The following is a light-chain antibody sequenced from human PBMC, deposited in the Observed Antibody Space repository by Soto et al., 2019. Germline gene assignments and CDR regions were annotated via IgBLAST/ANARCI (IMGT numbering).Light chain of an antibody. CDR2: DAS. CDR3: QQHSDWVT. Sequence: EIMLTQSPATLSLCPGERGTLSCRASQSVSTYLAWYQQKPGQAPRLLIYDASNRATGIPARFSGSGSGTDFTLTISYIEPEDFAFYYCQQHSDWVTFGGGTKVEI. V-gene: IGKV3-11*01. CDR1: QSVSTY. J-gene: IGKJ4*01.